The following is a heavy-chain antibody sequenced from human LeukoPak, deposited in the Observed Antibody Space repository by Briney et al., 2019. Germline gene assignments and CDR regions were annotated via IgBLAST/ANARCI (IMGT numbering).Heavy chain of an antibody. V-gene: IGHV1-18*01. Sequence: ASVKVSCKASGYTFTSYGISWVRQAPGQGLEWMGWISAYNGNTNYAQKLQGRVTMTTDTSTSTAYMELRSLSSDDTAVYYCARDLDYDFWSGYPLGYWGQGTLVTVSS. CDR2: ISAYNGNT. CDR1: GYTFTSYG. D-gene: IGHD3-3*01. J-gene: IGHJ4*02. CDR3: ARDLDYDFWSGYPLGY.